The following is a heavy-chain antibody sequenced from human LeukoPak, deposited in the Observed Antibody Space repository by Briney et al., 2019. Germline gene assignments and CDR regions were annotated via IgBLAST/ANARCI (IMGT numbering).Heavy chain of an antibody. J-gene: IGHJ3*02. Sequence: GGSLRLSCAVSGFTFSNYAIHWVRQAPGKGLEWVAFISNDGIIKYYADSVKGRFTISRDNSQNTLYLQMNSLRAEDTAVYYCAKGESPMWEPGDDAFDIWGQGTMVTVSS. D-gene: IGHD1-26*01. CDR3: AKGESPMWEPGDDAFDI. CDR2: ISNDGIIK. V-gene: IGHV3-30-3*01. CDR1: GFTFSNYA.